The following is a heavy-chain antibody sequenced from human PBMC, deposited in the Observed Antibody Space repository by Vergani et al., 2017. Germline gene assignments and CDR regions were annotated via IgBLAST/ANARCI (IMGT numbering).Heavy chain of an antibody. J-gene: IGHJ4*02. V-gene: IGHV3-30*18. Sequence: QVQLVESGGGVVQPGRSLRLSCAASGFTFSSYGMHWVRQAPGKGLEWVAVISYDGSNKYYADSVKGRFTISRDTSKKTLYLQMNSLRAEDTAVYYCAKDYQRVGMLHYFDYWGQGTLVTVSS. CDR2: ISYDGSNK. CDR1: GFTFSSYG. CDR3: AKDYQRVGMLHYFDY. D-gene: IGHD2-8*01.